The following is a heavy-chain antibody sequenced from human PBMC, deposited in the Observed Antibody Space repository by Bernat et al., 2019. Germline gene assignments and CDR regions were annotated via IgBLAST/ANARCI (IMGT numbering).Heavy chain of an antibody. CDR2: INAGNGNT. CDR3: ARGRGYCSGGSYYREFNWFDP. V-gene: IGHV1-3*01. J-gene: IGHJ5*02. D-gene: IGHD2-15*01. Sequence: QVQLVQSGAEVKKPGASVKVSCKASGYTFTSYAMHWVRQAPGQRLEWMGWINAGNGNTKYSQKFQGRVTITRDTSASTAYMELSSLRSEDTAVYYCARGRGYCSGGSYYREFNWFDPWGQGTLVTVSS. CDR1: GYTFTSYA.